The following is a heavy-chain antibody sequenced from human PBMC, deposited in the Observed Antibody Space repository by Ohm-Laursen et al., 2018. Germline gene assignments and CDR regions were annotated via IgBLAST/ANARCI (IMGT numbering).Heavy chain of an antibody. CDR2: IYYSGST. J-gene: IGHJ4*02. CDR3: AAGYSSSWHYFDY. V-gene: IGHV4-59*01. D-gene: IGHD6-13*01. CDR1: GASISTYY. Sequence: GTLSLTCTVSGASISTYYWSWIRQPAGQGLEWIGYIYYSGSTNYNPSLKSRVTISVDTSKNQFSLKLSSVTAADTAVYYCAAGYSSSWHYFDYWGQGTLVTVSS.